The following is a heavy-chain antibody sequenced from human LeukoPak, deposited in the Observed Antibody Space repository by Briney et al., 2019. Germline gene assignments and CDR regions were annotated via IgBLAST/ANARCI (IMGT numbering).Heavy chain of an antibody. D-gene: IGHD6-13*01. CDR1: GFTFSSYG. V-gene: IGHV3-30*03. CDR2: ISYDGSNT. J-gene: IGHJ1*01. CDR3: AISSWYAAQH. Sequence: GGSLRLSCAASGFTFSSYGMHWVRQAPGKGLEWVALISYDGSNTYYTDSVKGRFTISRDNSKNTLYLQMNSLRAEDTAVYYCAISSWYAAQHWGQGTLVTVSS.